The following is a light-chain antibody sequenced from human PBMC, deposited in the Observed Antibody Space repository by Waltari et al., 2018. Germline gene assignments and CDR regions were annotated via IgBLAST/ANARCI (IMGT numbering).Light chain of an antibody. Sequence: QSVLTQPRSVSGSPGQSVTISCTGTSSDVGDYNYVSWYQQHPGEAPKLMISDVSERPSGVPDRFSGSKSGNTASLTISGLQAEDEADYYCCSYAGSFTVVFGGGTKLTVL. CDR2: DVS. V-gene: IGLV2-11*01. CDR1: SSDVGDYNY. J-gene: IGLJ2*01. CDR3: CSYAGSFTVV.